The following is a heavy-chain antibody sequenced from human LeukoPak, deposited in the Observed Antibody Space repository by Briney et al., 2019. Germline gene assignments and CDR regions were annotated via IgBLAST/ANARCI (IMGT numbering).Heavy chain of an antibody. V-gene: IGHV3-48*01. Sequence: GGSLRLSCAASGFTFSSYSMNWVRQAPGKGLEWVSYISSSSSTIYSADSVKGRFTISRDNSKNTLSLQMNSLRAEDTAIYYCANGPTKDGYHYYFDYWGQGTLVTVSS. CDR2: ISSSSSTI. D-gene: IGHD5-24*01. CDR3: ANGPTKDGYHYYFDY. CDR1: GFTFSSYS. J-gene: IGHJ4*02.